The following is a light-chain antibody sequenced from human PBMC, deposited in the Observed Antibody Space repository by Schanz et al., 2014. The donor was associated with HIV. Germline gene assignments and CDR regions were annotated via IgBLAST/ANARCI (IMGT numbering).Light chain of an antibody. CDR1: SSDVGHYDY. Sequence: QSALTQPPSASGSRGQSVTISCTGTSSDVGHYDYAPWYQQHPGKAPKLMIYEVSKRPSGVPDRFSGSKSGTSASLAISGLQSEDEADFYCATWDDSLDGWVFGGGTKLTVL. V-gene: IGLV2-8*01. CDR2: EVS. J-gene: IGLJ3*02. CDR3: ATWDDSLDGWV.